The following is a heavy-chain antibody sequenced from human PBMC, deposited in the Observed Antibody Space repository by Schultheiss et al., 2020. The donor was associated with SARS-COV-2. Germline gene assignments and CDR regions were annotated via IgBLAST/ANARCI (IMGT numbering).Heavy chain of an antibody. CDR1: GYTFTSYY. J-gene: IGHJ6*02. Sequence: ASVKVSCKASGYTFTSYYMHWVRQAPGQGLEWMGWINPNSGDTRYAQKFQGWVTMTRDTSISTAYMELSRLRSDDTAVYYCARRGGSYSGMDVWGQGTTVTVSS. D-gene: IGHD3-16*01. CDR2: INPNSGDT. CDR3: ARRGGSYSGMDV. V-gene: IGHV1-2*04.